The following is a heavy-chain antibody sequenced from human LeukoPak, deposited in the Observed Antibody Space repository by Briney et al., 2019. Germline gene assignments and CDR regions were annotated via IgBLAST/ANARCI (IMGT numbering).Heavy chain of an antibody. Sequence: GASVKVSSKASGYTFTDYYLHWVRQAPGQGLEWMGWIIPILGIANYAQKFQGRVTITADKSTSTAYMELSSLRSEDTAVYYCASQILVEYSSSSASPGYYDILTGLPPPLDYWGQGTLVTVSS. J-gene: IGHJ4*02. V-gene: IGHV1-69*10. CDR1: GYTFTDYY. CDR2: IIPILGIA. D-gene: IGHD3-9*01. CDR3: ASQILVEYSSSSASPGYYDILTGLPPPLDY.